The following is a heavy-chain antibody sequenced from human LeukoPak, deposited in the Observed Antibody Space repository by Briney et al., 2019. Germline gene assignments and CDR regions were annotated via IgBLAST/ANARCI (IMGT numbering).Heavy chain of an antibody. D-gene: IGHD3-22*01. CDR1: GFTFSDFY. J-gene: IGHJ4*02. CDR2: ISISSYT. CDR3: ARDRSPTMIVAPEY. Sequence: GGSLRLSCAASGFTFSDFYMSWLRQAPGKGLEWVSYISISSYTNYADSVKGRFTISRDNAKNSLYLQMNSLRAEDTAVYYCARDRSPTMIVAPEYWGQGTLVTVS. V-gene: IGHV3-11*06.